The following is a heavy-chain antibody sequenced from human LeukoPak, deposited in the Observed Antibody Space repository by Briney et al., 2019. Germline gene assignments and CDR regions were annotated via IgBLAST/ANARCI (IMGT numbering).Heavy chain of an antibody. Sequence: GVSLRLSCAASRFPFSSYAMSWVRQAPGKGLEWVSAITGSGGSTYYADSVKGRFTISRDNSKNTLYLQMNGLRAEDTAVYYCAREEGTFSAYELDYWGQGTLVTVSS. J-gene: IGHJ4*02. CDR3: AREEGTFSAYELDY. CDR2: ITGSGGST. CDR1: RFPFSSYA. D-gene: IGHD5-12*01. V-gene: IGHV3-23*01.